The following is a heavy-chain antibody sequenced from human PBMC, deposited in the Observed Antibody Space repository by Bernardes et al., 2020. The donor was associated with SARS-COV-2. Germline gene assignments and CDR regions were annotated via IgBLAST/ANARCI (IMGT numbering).Heavy chain of an antibody. V-gene: IGHV4-34*01. CDR2: INHSGST. CDR1: GGSFSGYY. J-gene: IGHJ4*02. CDR3: ASRVGHIVVVPAAATGYFDY. Sequence: SETLSLTCAVYGGSFSGYYWSWIRQPPGKGLEWIGEINHSGSTNYNPSLKSRVTISVDTSKNQFSLKLSSVTAADTAVYYCASRVGHIVVVPAAATGYFDYWGQGTLVTVSS. D-gene: IGHD2-2*01.